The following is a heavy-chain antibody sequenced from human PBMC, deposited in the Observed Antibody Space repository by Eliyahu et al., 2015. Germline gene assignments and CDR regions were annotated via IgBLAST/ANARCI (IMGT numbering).Heavy chain of an antibody. J-gene: IGHJ3*01. CDR3: TIPNSDAYDF. CDR1: GFTINNAW. Sequence: EVKLVQSGGGLVERGGSLRLSCEASGFTINNAWMSWARQAPGKGLEWVGRIKSRADGETTDYAAPVKGRFIISRDDSQHTVSLEMNNLGTDDTAVYFCTIPNSDAYDFWGQGTMVTVSS. D-gene: IGHD4-23*01. CDR2: IKSRADGETT. V-gene: IGHV3-15*05.